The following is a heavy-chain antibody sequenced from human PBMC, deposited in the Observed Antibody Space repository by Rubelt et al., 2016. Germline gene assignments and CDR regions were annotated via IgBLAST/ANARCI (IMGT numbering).Heavy chain of an antibody. Sequence: GGGVVQPGRSLRLSCTASGFSFRSFGMHWVRQAPGKGLEWVTVIWSDGNNKFYADSVKGRFTSSRDNSKNTLYLQMNSLRPEDTAVYHCARDRARGTAGFWAADYWGQGTLVIVSS. CDR3: ARDRARGTAGFWAADY. CDR1: GFSFRSFG. J-gene: IGHJ4*02. V-gene: IGHV3-33*01. CDR2: IWSDGNNK. D-gene: IGHD3-3*01.